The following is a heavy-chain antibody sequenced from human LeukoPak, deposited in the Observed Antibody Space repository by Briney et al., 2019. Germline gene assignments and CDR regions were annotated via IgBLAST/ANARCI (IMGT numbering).Heavy chain of an antibody. D-gene: IGHD1/OR15-1a*01. Sequence: PGGSLRLSCATSGFTFSSCAMHWVRQAPGKGLEWVALISYDGINQYYADSVKGRFIISRDNSKNTLYLQLNSLRLEDTAVYYCTLTTFGVVYYFDYWGQGTLVTVPS. J-gene: IGHJ4*02. CDR1: GFTFSSCA. V-gene: IGHV3-30*04. CDR3: TLTTFGVVYYFDY. CDR2: ISYDGINQ.